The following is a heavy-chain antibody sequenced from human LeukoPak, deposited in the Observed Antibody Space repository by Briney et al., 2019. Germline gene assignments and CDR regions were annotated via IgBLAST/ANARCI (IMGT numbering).Heavy chain of an antibody. CDR1: GGTCSSYA. Sequence: SVKVSCKASGGTCSSYAISWVRQAPGQGLEWMGGIIPIFGTANYAQKFQGRVTITADESTSTAYMELSSLRSEDTAVYYCASYCSGGSCLAQNAFDIWGQGTMVTVSS. CDR3: ASYCSGGSCLAQNAFDI. J-gene: IGHJ3*02. V-gene: IGHV1-69*13. CDR2: IIPIFGTA. D-gene: IGHD2-15*01.